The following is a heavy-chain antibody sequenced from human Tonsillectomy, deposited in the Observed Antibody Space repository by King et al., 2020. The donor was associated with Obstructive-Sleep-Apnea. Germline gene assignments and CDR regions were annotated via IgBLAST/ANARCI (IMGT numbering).Heavy chain of an antibody. J-gene: IGHJ6*02. D-gene: IGHD2-2*01. CDR2: IIPIFGTA. V-gene: IGHV1-69*12. CDR1: GGTFSSYA. Sequence: QLVQSGAEVKKPGSSVKVSCEASGGTFSSYAISWVRQAPGQGLEWMGGIIPIFGTANYAQKFYGRVTITADESTSTAYMELSTLRSDDTAVYYCARDLGYCTSIRCPTYGMDVWGQGTTVTVSS. CDR3: ARDLGYCTSIRCPTYGMDV.